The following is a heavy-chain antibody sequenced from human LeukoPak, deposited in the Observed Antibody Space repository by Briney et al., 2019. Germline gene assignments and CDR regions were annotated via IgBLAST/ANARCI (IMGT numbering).Heavy chain of an antibody. J-gene: IGHJ4*02. CDR1: GGSISSTNYY. CDR3: ARRYNWNDRWD. V-gene: IGHV4-39*07. Sequence: SETLSLTCTVSGGSISSTNYYWGWIRQPPGKGLEWIGSIYYSGSTYYNPSLKSRLTISLDTSKNQFSLRLSSVTAADTAFYYCARRYNWNDRWDWGQGTLVSVSP. D-gene: IGHD1-1*01. CDR2: IYYSGST.